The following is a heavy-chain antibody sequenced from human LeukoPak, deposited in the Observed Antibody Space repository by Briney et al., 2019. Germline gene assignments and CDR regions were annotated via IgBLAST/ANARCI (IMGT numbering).Heavy chain of an antibody. V-gene: IGHV3-11*01. CDR1: GFTFSDYY. CDR2: ISGSGSTM. J-gene: IGHJ3*02. Sequence: GGSLRLSCAASGFTFSDYYMSWIRQAPGKGLEWVSYISGSGSTMYYADSVKGRFTISRDNAKNSLYLQVNSLRAEDTAVYFCARDRLGGHDASDIWGQGTTVTVSS. CDR3: ARDRLGGHDASDI. D-gene: IGHD3-16*01.